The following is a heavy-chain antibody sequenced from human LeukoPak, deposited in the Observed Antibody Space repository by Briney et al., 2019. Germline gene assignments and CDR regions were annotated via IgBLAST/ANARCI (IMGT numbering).Heavy chain of an antibody. CDR1: GFTFSSYD. CDR2: IGTAGDT. D-gene: IGHD4-23*01. V-gene: IGHV3-13*01. CDR3: AREEPGYGGNSQYGMDV. J-gene: IGHJ6*02. Sequence: GGSLRLSCAASGFTFSSYDMHWVRQATGKGLEWVSAIGTAGDTYYPGSVKGRFTISRENAKNSLYLQMNSLRAGDTAVYYCAREEPGYGGNSQYGMDVWGQGTTVTVSS.